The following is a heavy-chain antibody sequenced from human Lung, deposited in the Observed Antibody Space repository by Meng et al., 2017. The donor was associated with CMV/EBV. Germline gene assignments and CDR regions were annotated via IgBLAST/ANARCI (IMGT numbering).Heavy chain of an antibody. CDR2: INWNGDTI. J-gene: IGHJ1*01. CDR1: GFIFDNHG. D-gene: IGHD3-16*01. V-gene: IGHV3-20*04. CDR3: AVMGSASFGGSYVRN. Sequence: GESXKISCAASGFIFDNHGMTWVRQAPGRGLEWVSGINWNGDTIGYADSVKGRFTIPRDNAKNSLYLQMNRLRAEDTALYYCAVMGSASFGGSYVRNWGQGTLVTVSS.